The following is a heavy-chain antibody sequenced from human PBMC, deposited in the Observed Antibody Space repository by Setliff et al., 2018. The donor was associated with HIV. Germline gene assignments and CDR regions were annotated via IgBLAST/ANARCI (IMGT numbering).Heavy chain of an antibody. CDR2: LDPSDSYI. V-gene: IGHV5-10-1*01. CDR3: SRGIAVAGHDFANTPGDI. J-gene: IGHJ3*02. CDR1: GKSLSNFW. Sequence: GESLKISCKGSGKSLSNFWINWVRQMPGKGLEWMGRLDPSDSYINYGPSFQGHVTISADKSTNTAFLQGSSLKASDSAMYYCSRGIAVAGHDFANTPGDIWGQGTMVTVSS. D-gene: IGHD6-19*01.